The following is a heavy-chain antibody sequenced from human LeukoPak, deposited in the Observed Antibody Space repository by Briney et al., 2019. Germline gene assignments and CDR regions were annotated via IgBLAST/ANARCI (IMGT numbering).Heavy chain of an antibody. V-gene: IGHV4-34*01. CDR2: INHSGST. CDR1: GGSFSGYY. CDR3: ARGRGTPFGP. Sequence: PSETLSLTCAVYGGSFSGYYWSWIRQPPGKGLEWIGEINHSGSTNYNPSLKSRVTISVDTSKKQFSLKLSSVTAADTAVYYCARGRGTPFGPWGQGTLVTVSS. J-gene: IGHJ5*02.